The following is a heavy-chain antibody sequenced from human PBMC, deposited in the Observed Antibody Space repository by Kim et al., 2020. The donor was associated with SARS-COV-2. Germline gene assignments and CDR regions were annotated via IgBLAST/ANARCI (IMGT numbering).Heavy chain of an antibody. Sequence: SVKVSCKASGGTFSSYAISWVRQAPGQGLEWMGGIIPIFGTANYAQKFQGRVTITADESTSTAYMELSSLRSEDTAVYYCARAEPSAYCGGDCYYYYYGMDVWGQGTTVTVSS. D-gene: IGHD2-21*02. CDR3: ARAEPSAYCGGDCYYYYYGMDV. J-gene: IGHJ6*02. CDR2: IIPIFGTA. CDR1: GGTFSSYA. V-gene: IGHV1-69*13.